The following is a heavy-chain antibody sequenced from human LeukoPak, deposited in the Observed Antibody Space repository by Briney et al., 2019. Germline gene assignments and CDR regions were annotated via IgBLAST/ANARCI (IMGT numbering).Heavy chain of an antibody. CDR1: GYIFSNYG. D-gene: IGHD1-7*01. J-gene: IGHJ4*02. Sequence: ASVEVSCKAPGYIFSNYGISWVRQAPGQGLEWMGWISAKNGDTNYIQKFRGRVTMTTDTSTSTAYMELWSLTSDDTAVYYCARDVPGTTPFDYWGQGTLVTVSS. V-gene: IGHV1-18*01. CDR3: ARDVPGTTPFDY. CDR2: ISAKNGDT.